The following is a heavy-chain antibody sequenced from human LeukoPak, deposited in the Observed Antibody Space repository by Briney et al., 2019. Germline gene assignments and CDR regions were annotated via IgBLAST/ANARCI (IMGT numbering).Heavy chain of an antibody. J-gene: IGHJ4*02. Sequence: GGALRLSCAASGFTFRSYWMSWVRQAPGKGLEWVANIKQDGSEKYYVDSVKGRFTISRDNAKNSLYLRMNSLRAEDTGVYYCARPPIVGVSGYEDFDYWGQGTLVTVSS. CDR2: IKQDGSEK. CDR3: ARPPIVGVSGYEDFDY. D-gene: IGHD5-12*01. V-gene: IGHV3-7*01. CDR1: GFTFRSYW.